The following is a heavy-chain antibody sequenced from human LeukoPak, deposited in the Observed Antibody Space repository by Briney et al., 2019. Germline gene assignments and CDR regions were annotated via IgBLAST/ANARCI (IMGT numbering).Heavy chain of an antibody. CDR1: GYTFTGYY. Sequence: ASVKVSCKASGYTFTGYYMHWVRQAPGQGLEWMGWINPNSGGTNYAQKFQGRVTMTRDTSISTAYMELSRLRSDDTAVYYCARAPHSSGCYDYWGRETLVTVPS. CDR3: ARAPHSSGCYDY. V-gene: IGHV1-2*02. D-gene: IGHD6-19*01. J-gene: IGHJ4*02. CDR2: INPNSGGT.